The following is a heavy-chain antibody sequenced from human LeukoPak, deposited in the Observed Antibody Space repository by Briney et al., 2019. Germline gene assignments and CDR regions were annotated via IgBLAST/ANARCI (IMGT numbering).Heavy chain of an antibody. D-gene: IGHD3-16*01. CDR3: ARENDYIGIDP. Sequence: GGSLRLSCAASGFTFSSYSMNWVRQAPGKGLEWVSYISSSSSTIYYADSVKGRFTISRDNAKNSLYLQMNSPRDEDTAVYYCARENDYIGIDPWGQGTLVTVSS. CDR1: GFTFSSYS. CDR2: ISSSSSTI. J-gene: IGHJ5*02. V-gene: IGHV3-48*02.